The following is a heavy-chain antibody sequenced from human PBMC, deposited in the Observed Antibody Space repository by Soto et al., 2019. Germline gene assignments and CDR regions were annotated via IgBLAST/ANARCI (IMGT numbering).Heavy chain of an antibody. V-gene: IGHV4-39*01. Sequence: QVQLQESGPGLVKPSETLSLTCTVSSASISSKIYYWGWIRQPPGKGLEWIGSIYYTGNTFYNPSVKSRVTLSVDTSENQFSLRLFSVTDADTAVYYCARHSHEYHGDPSWCDPWGQGTLVTVSS. D-gene: IGHD4-17*01. CDR2: IYYTGNT. CDR3: ARHSHEYHGDPSWCDP. CDR1: SASISSKIYY. J-gene: IGHJ5*02.